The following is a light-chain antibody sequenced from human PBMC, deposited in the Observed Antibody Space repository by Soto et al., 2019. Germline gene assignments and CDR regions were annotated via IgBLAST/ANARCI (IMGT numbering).Light chain of an antibody. J-gene: IGKJ3*01. CDR2: GAS. CDR1: QSVSSD. CDR3: QQYDSWPYT. Sequence: EIVMTQSPATLSVSPGERATLSCRASQSVSSDLAWYQQIPGQAPRLLIYGASTRATGIPARFSGSGSGTEFTLTISSLQSEDIGIYYCQQYDSWPYTFGPGSKVQFK. V-gene: IGKV3-15*01.